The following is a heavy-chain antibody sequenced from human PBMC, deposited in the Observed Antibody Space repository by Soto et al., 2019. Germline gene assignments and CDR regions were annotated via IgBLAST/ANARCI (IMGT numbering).Heavy chain of an antibody. D-gene: IGHD1-7*01. J-gene: IGHJ4*02. CDR2: TYTGGYT. CDR1: GFIVSDNY. V-gene: IGHV3-53*01. Sequence: GGSLRLSCAASGFIVSDNYINWVRQDPGKGLEWVSVTYTGGYTCYADSVKGRFTISRDNSKNTLYLQMNSLRAEDTAVYYCAREVSGTSFDYWGQGTLVTVS. CDR3: AREVSGTSFDY.